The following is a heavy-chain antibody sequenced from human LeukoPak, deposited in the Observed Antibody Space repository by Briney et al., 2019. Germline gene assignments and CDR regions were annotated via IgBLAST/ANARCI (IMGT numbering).Heavy chain of an antibody. CDR3: AGVQGYSSGWYDY. J-gene: IGHJ4*02. D-gene: IGHD6-19*01. V-gene: IGHV3-7*01. CDR2: VKQDGSEK. CDR1: GFTFSSYW. Sequence: GGSLGLSCAASGFTFSSYWMSWVRQAPGKGLEWVANVKQDGSEKYYVDSVKGRFTISRDNAKNSLYLQMNSLRAEDTAVYYCAGVQGYSSGWYDYWGQGTLVTVSS.